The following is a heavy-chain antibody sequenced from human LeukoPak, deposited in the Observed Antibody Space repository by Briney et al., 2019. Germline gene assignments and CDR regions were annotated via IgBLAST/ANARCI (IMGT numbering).Heavy chain of an antibody. CDR2: IRQGGSEK. D-gene: IGHD2-8*01. V-gene: IGHV3-7*01. J-gene: IGHJ6*04. Sequence: GGSLRLSCAASGFTFTTYWMAWVRQAPGKGLEGVANIRQGGSEKDYVDSVKGRFTISRDNARNSLYLQMNSLRAEDTAVYYCARGGLMMDVWGKGTTVTVSS. CDR3: ARGGLMMDV. CDR1: GFTFTTYW.